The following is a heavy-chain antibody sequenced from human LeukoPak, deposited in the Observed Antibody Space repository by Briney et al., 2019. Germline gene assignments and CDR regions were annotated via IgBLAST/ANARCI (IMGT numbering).Heavy chain of an antibody. V-gene: IGHV3-21*01. Sequence: GGSLRLSCAASGFTFSAYAMTWVRQAPGKGLEWVSSISSSSSYIYYADSVKGRFTISRDNAKNSLYLQMDSLRAEDTAVYFCATQGTNWGQGTLVTVSS. CDR3: ATQGTN. CDR2: ISSSSSYI. D-gene: IGHD1-14*01. CDR1: GFTFSAYA. J-gene: IGHJ4*02.